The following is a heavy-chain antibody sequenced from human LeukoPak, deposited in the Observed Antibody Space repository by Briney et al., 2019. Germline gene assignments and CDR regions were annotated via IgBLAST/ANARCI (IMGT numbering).Heavy chain of an antibody. CDR3: ARQSCSGGSCYPRPYWYFDL. Sequence: SETLSLTCTVSGGSLSSYYWSWIRQPPGKGLEWIGYIYYSGSTNYNPSLKSRVTISVDTSKNQFSLKLSSVTAADTAVYYCARQSCSGGSCYPRPYWYFDLWGRGTLVTVSS. CDR1: GGSLSSYY. V-gene: IGHV4-59*08. J-gene: IGHJ2*01. CDR2: IYYSGST. D-gene: IGHD2-15*01.